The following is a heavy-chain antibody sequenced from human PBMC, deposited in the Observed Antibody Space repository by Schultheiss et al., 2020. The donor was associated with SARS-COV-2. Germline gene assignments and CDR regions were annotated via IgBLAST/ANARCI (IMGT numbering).Heavy chain of an antibody. CDR3: ARHAVAAAPSNFDY. V-gene: IGHV7-4-1*02. J-gene: IGHJ4*02. CDR1: GYTFTGYY. D-gene: IGHD6-25*01. CDR2: INTNTGNP. Sequence: ASVKVSCKASGYTFTGYYMHWVRQAPGQGLEWMGWINTNTGNPTYAQGFTGRFVFSLDTSVSTAYLQISSLKAEDTAVYYCARHAVAAAPSNFDYWGQGTLVTVSS.